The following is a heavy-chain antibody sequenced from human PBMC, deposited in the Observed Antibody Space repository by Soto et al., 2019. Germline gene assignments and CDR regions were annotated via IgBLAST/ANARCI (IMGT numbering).Heavy chain of an antibody. J-gene: IGHJ4*02. CDR3: ARVQMITFGGVRVPRYFDY. V-gene: IGHV3-7*01. D-gene: IGHD3-16*01. Sequence: GGSLRLSCAASGFTFSSYWMSWVRQAPGKGLEWVANIKQDGSEKYYVDSVKGRFTISRDNAKNSLYLQMNSLRAEDTAVYYCARVQMITFGGVRVPRYFDYWGQGTLVTVSS. CDR2: IKQDGSEK. CDR1: GFTFSSYW.